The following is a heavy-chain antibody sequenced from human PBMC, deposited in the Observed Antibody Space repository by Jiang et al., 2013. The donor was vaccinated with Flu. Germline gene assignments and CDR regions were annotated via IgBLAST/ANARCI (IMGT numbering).Heavy chain of an antibody. Sequence: ELLKPSETLSLTCTVSGGSVSSGSYYWSWIRQPPGKGLEWIGYIYYSGSINYNPSLKSRVTISVDTSKNQFSLKLSSVTAADTAVYYCARTPSTPFDYYDSSGYYSPFDYWGQGTLVTVSS. V-gene: IGHV4-61*01. CDR3: ARTPSTPFDYYDSSGYYSPFDY. CDR1: GGSVSSGSYY. D-gene: IGHD3-22*01. J-gene: IGHJ4*02. CDR2: IYYSGSI.